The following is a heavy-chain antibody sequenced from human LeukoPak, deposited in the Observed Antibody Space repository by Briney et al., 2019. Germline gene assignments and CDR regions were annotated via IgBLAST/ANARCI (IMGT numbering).Heavy chain of an antibody. D-gene: IGHD3-16*02. CDR1: GGSIGSYY. CDR2: IYYSGST. Sequence: SETLSLTCTVSGGSIGSYYWSWIRQPPGKGLEWIGYIYYSGSTNYNPSLKSRVTISVDTSMNQFSLKLSSVTAADTAVYYCAVGVGGVIDYWGQGTLVTVSS. J-gene: IGHJ4*02. V-gene: IGHV4-59*08. CDR3: AVGVGGVIDY.